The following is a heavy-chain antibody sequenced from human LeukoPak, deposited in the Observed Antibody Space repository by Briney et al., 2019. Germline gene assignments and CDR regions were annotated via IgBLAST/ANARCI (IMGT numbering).Heavy chain of an antibody. D-gene: IGHD1-26*01. CDR2: INTNTGNP. J-gene: IGHJ6*03. CDR1: GYTFTSYG. CDR3: ARSRGSSARLGYYYYYIDV. Sequence: GASVKVSCKASGYTFTSYGIHWVRQAPGQGLEWMGWINTNTGNPTYAQGFTGRFVFSLETSVSTSYLQISSLKAEDTAVYYCARSRGSSARLGYYYYYIDVWGKGTTVTISS. V-gene: IGHV7-4-1*02.